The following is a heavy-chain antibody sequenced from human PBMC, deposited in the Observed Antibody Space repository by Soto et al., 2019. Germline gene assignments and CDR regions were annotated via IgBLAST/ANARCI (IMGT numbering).Heavy chain of an antibody. D-gene: IGHD3-10*01. V-gene: IGHV4-34*01. CDR1: GGSFSGYY. CDR3: ARDKITARFDY. Sequence: SETLSLTCAVYGGSFSGYYWTWIRQPPGTGLEWIGEINHSGSTNYNPSLKSRVTISVDTSKNQFSLKLTSVTAADTAVYYCARDKITARFDYWAQGTLVSVS. J-gene: IGHJ4*02. CDR2: INHSGST.